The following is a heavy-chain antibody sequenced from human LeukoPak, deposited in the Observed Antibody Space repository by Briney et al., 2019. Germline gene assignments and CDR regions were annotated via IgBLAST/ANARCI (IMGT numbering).Heavy chain of an antibody. Sequence: ASVKVSCKASGYTFTSYYMHWVRQAPGQGLEWMGGIIPIFGTANYAQKFQGRVTITADESTSTAYMELSSLRSEDTAVYYCARASGYYYDSSGYYYDLDYWGQGTLVTVSS. J-gene: IGHJ4*02. CDR2: IIPIFGTA. CDR1: GYTFTSYY. V-gene: IGHV1-69*13. CDR3: ARASGYYYDSSGYYYDLDY. D-gene: IGHD3-22*01.